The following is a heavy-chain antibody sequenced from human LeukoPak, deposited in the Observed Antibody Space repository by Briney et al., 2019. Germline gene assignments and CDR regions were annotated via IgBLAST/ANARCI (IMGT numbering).Heavy chain of an antibody. V-gene: IGHV3-33*06. CDR2: IWYDGSNK. CDR1: GFTFSSYG. D-gene: IGHD6-19*01. Sequence: GGSLRLSCAASGFTFSSYGMHWVRQAPGKGLEWVAVIWYDGSNKYYADSVKGRFTISRDNSKNTLYLQMNSLRAEDTAVYYCAKDYSSYSSGWYRFWGQGTLVTVSS. CDR3: AKDYSSYSSGWYRF. J-gene: IGHJ4*02.